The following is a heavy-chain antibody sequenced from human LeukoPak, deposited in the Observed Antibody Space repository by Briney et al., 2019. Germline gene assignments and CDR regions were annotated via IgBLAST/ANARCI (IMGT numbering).Heavy chain of an antibody. D-gene: IGHD6-13*01. J-gene: IGHJ4*02. CDR3: AKNRGGIAAAIDY. CDR1: GFTFHTYA. Sequence: GGSLRLSCAASGFTFHTYAMTWVRQAPGKGLEWVSVLSGSGDSTHYADSVKGRFTIPRDNSKNTIYLQMNSLRAEDTAVYYCAKNRGGIAAAIDYWGQGTLVTVSS. CDR2: LSGSGDST. V-gene: IGHV3-23*01.